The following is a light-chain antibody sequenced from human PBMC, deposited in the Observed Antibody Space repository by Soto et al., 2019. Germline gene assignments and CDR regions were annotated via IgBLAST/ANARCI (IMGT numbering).Light chain of an antibody. CDR1: QSVSSF. J-gene: IGKJ1*01. V-gene: IGKV3-11*01. CDR3: QQRSNWPPWT. CDR2: GAS. Sequence: DIVLTQSPATLSLSPGERASLTCRASQSVSSFLAWYQQKPGQAPRLLIYGASIRATGIPARFSGSGSGTDFTLTISSLEPEDFAVYYCQQRSNWPPWTFGQGTKV.